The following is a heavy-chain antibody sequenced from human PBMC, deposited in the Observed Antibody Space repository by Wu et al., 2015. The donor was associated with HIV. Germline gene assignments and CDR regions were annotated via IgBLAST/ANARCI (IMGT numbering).Heavy chain of an antibody. Sequence: QVQLVQSGAEVKKPGASVKVSCKASGYTFTSYVISWVRQAPGQGLEWMGWISANNGNTNYAQKLQGRVTMTTDTSTSTAYMELRSLRSDDTAVYYCARGDSSGYYYASEYFQHWGQGTLVTVSS. CDR3: ARGDSSGYYYASEYFQH. D-gene: IGHD3-22*01. J-gene: IGHJ1*01. V-gene: IGHV1-18*01. CDR1: GYTFTSYV. CDR2: ISANNGNT.